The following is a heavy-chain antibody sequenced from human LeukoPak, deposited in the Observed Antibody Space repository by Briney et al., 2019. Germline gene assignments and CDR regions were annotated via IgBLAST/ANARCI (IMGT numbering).Heavy chain of an antibody. Sequence: GGSLRLSCAASGFTFSSYSMNWVRQAPGKGLEWVSSISSSSSYIYYADSVKGRFTISRDNAKNSLYLQMNSLRAEDTAVYYCARGVVAATGRYYFDYWGQGTLVTVSS. D-gene: IGHD2-15*01. CDR3: ARGVVAATGRYYFDY. J-gene: IGHJ4*02. V-gene: IGHV3-21*01. CDR1: GFTFSSYS. CDR2: ISSSSSYI.